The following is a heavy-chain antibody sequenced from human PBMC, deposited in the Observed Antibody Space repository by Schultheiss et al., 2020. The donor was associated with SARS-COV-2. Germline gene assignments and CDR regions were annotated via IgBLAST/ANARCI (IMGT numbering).Heavy chain of an antibody. J-gene: IGHJ5*02. CDR3: AKGETTYYYGSGFDP. Sequence: ASVKVSCKASGYTFTGYYMHWVRQAPGQGLEWMGWINPNSGGTNYAQKFQGRVIMTRDTSISTAYMELSRLRSDDTAVYYCAKGETTYYYGSGFDPWGQGTLVTVSS. CDR2: INPNSGGT. CDR1: GYTFTGYY. V-gene: IGHV1-2*02. D-gene: IGHD3-10*01.